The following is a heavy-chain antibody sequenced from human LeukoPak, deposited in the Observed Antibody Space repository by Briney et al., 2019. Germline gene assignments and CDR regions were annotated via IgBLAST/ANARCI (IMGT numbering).Heavy chain of an antibody. CDR2: INHDGSVK. CDR1: EFTFSSSW. J-gene: IGHJ4*02. D-gene: IGHD4-4*01. CDR3: AKDSYSKGDY. Sequence: HPGGSLRLSCVASEFTFSSSWMAWVRQAPGKGLQWVANINHDGSVKNYVGSVKGRFAISRDNAQNSFYLQMNSLETDDTAVYYCAKDSYSKGDYWGQGTLVTVSS. V-gene: IGHV3-7*01.